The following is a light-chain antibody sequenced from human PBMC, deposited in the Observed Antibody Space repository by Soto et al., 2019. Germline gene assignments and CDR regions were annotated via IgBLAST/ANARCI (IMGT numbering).Light chain of an antibody. J-gene: IGKJ1*01. CDR2: GAS. Sequence: TQSPGTLSLSPGERATLSCRASQSVSGSYLAWYQQKPGQSPRLLIYGASSRATGIPDRFSGSGSGTDFTLTISRLEPEDFAVYFCQQYGSPWTFGQGTKVEIK. V-gene: IGKV3-20*01. CDR3: QQYGSPWT. CDR1: QSVSGSY.